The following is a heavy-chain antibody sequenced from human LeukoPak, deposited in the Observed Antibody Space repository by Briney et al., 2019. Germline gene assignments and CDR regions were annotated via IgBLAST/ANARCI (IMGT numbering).Heavy chain of an antibody. Sequence: ASVKVSCKASGYTFTSYYMHWVRQAPGQGLEWMGIINPSGGSTSYAQKFQGRVTMTRDMSTSTVYMELSSLRSEDTAVYYCARDPGIAAAGNLDYYYYMDVWGKGTTVTVSS. V-gene: IGHV1-46*01. CDR3: ARDPGIAAAGNLDYYYYMDV. J-gene: IGHJ6*03. CDR2: INPSGGST. D-gene: IGHD6-13*01. CDR1: GYTFTSYY.